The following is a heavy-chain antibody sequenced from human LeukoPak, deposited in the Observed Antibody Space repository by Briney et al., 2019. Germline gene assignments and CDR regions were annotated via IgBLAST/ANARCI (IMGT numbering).Heavy chain of an antibody. CDR2: ITSYSGNT. Sequence: ASVKVSCQASGYIITTYGIRWMRQAPGQGLEWMGWITSYSGNTNYAQKFQGRVTMTTETSTNTAYMELRSLSSDDTAVFYCARVGCRGRSCHPHSVSWGQGTLVTVSS. V-gene: IGHV1-18*01. D-gene: IGHD2-15*01. J-gene: IGHJ1*01. CDR3: ARVGCRGRSCHPHSVS. CDR1: GYIITTYG.